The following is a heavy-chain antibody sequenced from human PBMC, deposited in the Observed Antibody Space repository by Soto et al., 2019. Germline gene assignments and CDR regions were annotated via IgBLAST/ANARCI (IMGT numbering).Heavy chain of an antibody. V-gene: IGHV3-15*01. D-gene: IGHD3-10*01. Sequence: GGSLRLSCAASGFTFNNAWMGLVRQTPGKGLEWVGLIRSKTDGGTTDYAAPVKGRFSISRDDSKNTLYVQMNSLKTEDTSVYFCTAEPPYGSAGVDYWGQGTLVTVSS. J-gene: IGHJ4*02. CDR3: TAEPPYGSAGVDY. CDR1: GFTFNNAW. CDR2: IRSKTDGGTT.